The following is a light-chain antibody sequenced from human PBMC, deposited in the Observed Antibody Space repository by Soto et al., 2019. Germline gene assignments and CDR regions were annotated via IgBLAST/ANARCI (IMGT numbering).Light chain of an antibody. V-gene: IGKV3-15*01. CDR1: QSVSTN. CDR3: QQYNDLLT. J-gene: IGKJ4*01. CDR2: GAS. Sequence: EIVMTQSPVTLSVSPGERATFSCRASQSVSTNLAWYQHKPGQAPRFLIYGASTRATGIPARFSGSGSGTEFTLTVSSLQSEDSAVYYCQQYNDLLTFGGGTKWIS.